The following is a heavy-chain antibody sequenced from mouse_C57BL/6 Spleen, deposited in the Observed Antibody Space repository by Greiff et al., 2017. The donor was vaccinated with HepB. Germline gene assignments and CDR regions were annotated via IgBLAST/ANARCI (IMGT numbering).Heavy chain of an antibody. CDR3: ARKGGDYGSSGGYYAMDY. CDR1: GYAFSSSW. D-gene: IGHD1-1*01. V-gene: IGHV1-82*01. J-gene: IGHJ4*01. Sequence: QVQLQQSGPELVKPGASVKISCKASGYAFSSSWMNWVKQRPGKGLEWIGRIYPGDGDTNYNGKFKGKATLTADKSSSTAYMQRSSLTSEDSAVYFCARKGGDYGSSGGYYAMDYWGQGTSVTVSS. CDR2: IYPGDGDT.